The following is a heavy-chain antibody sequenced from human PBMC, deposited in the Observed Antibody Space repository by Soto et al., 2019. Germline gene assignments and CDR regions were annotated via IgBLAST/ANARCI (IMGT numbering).Heavy chain of an antibody. CDR3: AKVGYCSGGSCLCNFYSYYMDI. CDR2: ISGSGGST. CDR1: GFTFSSYA. D-gene: IGHD2-15*01. J-gene: IGHJ6*03. Sequence: GGSLRLSCAASGFTFSSYAMSWVRQAPGKGLEWVSAISGSGGSTYYADSVKGRFTISRDNSKNTLYLQMNSLRAEDTAVYYCAKVGYCSGGSCLCNFYSYYMDIWGKGTTLTIYS. V-gene: IGHV3-23*01.